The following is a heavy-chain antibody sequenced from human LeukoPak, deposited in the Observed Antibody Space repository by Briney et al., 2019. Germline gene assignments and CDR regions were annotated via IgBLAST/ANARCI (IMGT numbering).Heavy chain of an antibody. Sequence: SETLSLTCTVSGDSINKYFWSWLRQSPGKGLEWIGYISHSGNTNYHPSLKSRVTISLDKSNNQFSLKLSSVTAADTAVYYCASLSSGSYNWFDPWGQGTLVTVSS. V-gene: IGHV4-59*01. CDR1: GDSINKYF. D-gene: IGHD1-26*01. CDR3: ASLSSGSYNWFDP. J-gene: IGHJ5*02. CDR2: ISHSGNT.